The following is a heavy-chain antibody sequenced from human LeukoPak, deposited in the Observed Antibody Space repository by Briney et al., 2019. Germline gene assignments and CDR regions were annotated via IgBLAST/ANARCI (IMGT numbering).Heavy chain of an antibody. CDR1: GFTFSSYA. CDR2: ISGSGGST. V-gene: IGHV3-23*01. J-gene: IGHJ5*02. D-gene: IGHD2-2*02. CDR3: AKVPAAIRVYNWFDP. Sequence: GGSLRLSRAASGFTFSSYAMSWVRQAPGKGLEWVSAISGSGGSTYYADSVKGRFTISRDNSKNTLYLQMNSLRAEDTAVYYCAKVPAAIRVYNWFDPWGQGTLVTVSS.